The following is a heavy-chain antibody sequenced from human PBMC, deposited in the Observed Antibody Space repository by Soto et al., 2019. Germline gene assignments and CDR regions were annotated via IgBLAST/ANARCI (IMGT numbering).Heavy chain of an antibody. CDR2: IYPGDSDS. Sequence: LGESLKISCKGSGYTFTSFWIGWVRQMPGKGLEWMGIIYPGDSDSRYSPSFQGHVTISADKSINTAYLQWGSLKAADSAMYYCVRRSSWALDYWGQGTLVTVSS. D-gene: IGHD6-13*01. CDR1: GYTFTSFW. V-gene: IGHV5-51*01. CDR3: VRRSSWALDY. J-gene: IGHJ4*02.